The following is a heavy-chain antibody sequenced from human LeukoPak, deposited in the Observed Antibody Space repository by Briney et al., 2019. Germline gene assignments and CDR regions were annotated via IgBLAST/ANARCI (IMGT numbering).Heavy chain of an antibody. V-gene: IGHV1-18*01. D-gene: IGHD3-10*01. CDR3: ARSCLWFGEFAVGYFDY. Sequence: ASVKVSCKASGYTFTSYGISWVRQAPGQGLEWMGWISAYNGNTNHAQKLQGRVTMTTDTSPGTAYMELRSLRSDDTAVYYCARSCLWFGEFAVGYFDYWGQGTLVTVSS. J-gene: IGHJ4*02. CDR1: GYTFTSYG. CDR2: ISAYNGNT.